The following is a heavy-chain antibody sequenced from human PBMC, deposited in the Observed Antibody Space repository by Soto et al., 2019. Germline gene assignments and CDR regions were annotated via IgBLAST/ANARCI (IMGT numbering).Heavy chain of an antibody. CDR3: ARVRGDLERGVSGMDV. J-gene: IGHJ6*04. D-gene: IGHD1-1*01. CDR1: GGTFSSYT. CDR2: IIPILGIA. V-gene: IGHV1-69*02. Sequence: ASVKVSCKASGGTFSSYTISWVRQAPGQGLEWMGRIIPILGIANYAQKFQGRVTITADKSTSTAYMELSSLRSEDTAVYYCARVRGDLERGVSGMDVWGKGTTVTVPS.